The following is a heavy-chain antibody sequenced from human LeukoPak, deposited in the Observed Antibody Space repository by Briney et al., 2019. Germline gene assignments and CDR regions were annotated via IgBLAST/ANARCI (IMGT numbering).Heavy chain of an antibody. Sequence: TCIVSGCSIRSRKYYWRWIRQPPGKGLEWIGSIYYSGSSYSNPSLKSRVTISVDTSKNQFSLKLSSVTAADTAVYYCASILAYCGADCYSDYWGQGTLVTVSS. CDR2: IYYSGSS. CDR1: GCSIRSRKYY. D-gene: IGHD2-21*02. J-gene: IGHJ4*02. CDR3: ASILAYCGADCYSDY. V-gene: IGHV4-39*01.